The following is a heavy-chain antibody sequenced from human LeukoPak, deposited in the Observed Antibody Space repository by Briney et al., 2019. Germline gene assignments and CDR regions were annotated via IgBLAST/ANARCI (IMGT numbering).Heavy chain of an antibody. V-gene: IGHV4-34*01. CDR3: ARALFFYDSSGYYGY. CDR1: GGSFSGYY. Sequence: SETLSLTCAVYGGSFSGYYWSWTRQPPGKGLEWIGEINHSGSTNYNPSLKSRVTISVDTSKNQFSLKLSSVTAADTAVYYCARALFFYDSSGYYGYWGQGTLVTVSS. J-gene: IGHJ4*02. D-gene: IGHD3-22*01. CDR2: INHSGST.